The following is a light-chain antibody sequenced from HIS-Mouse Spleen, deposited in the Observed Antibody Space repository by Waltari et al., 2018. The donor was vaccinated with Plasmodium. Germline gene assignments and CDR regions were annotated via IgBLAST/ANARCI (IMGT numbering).Light chain of an antibody. Sequence: SYELTQPSSVSVSPGQTARITCSGDVLAKKYARGFQQKPGQAPGLVIYKDSERPSGIPGLFSGSSSVPTVTLTISGAQVEDEADYYCYSAADNNRVFGGGTKLTVL. CDR1: VLAKKY. V-gene: IGLV3-27*01. CDR3: YSAADNNRV. CDR2: KDS. J-gene: IGLJ3*02.